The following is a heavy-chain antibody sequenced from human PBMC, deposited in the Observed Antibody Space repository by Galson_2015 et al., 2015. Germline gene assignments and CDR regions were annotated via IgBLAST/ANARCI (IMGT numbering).Heavy chain of an antibody. V-gene: IGHV3-33*01. CDR2: IWYDGNNK. Sequence: SLRLSCAASGFTFSSYGMHWVRQAPGKGLEWVAIIWYDGNNKFYSDSVKGRFTISRENTKNTLSLQMDSLRAEDTAVYYCARKAAAGTMSFDYWGQGTLVTVSS. CDR1: GFTFSSYG. J-gene: IGHJ4*02. D-gene: IGHD6-13*01. CDR3: ARKAAAGTMSFDY.